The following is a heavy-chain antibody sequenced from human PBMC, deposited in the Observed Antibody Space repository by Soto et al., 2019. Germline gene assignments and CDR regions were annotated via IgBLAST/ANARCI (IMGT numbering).Heavy chain of an antibody. CDR3: ARVFRGVKGPFDY. D-gene: IGHD3-10*01. V-gene: IGHV1-69*01. CDR1: GGTFSSYA. Sequence: QVQLVQSGAEVKKPGSSVKVSCKASGGTFSSYAISWVRQAPGQGLEWMGGIIPIFGTANYAQKFQGRVTITADESTGAAYMELSSLRSEDTAVYYCARVFRGVKGPFDYWGQGTLVTVSS. CDR2: IIPIFGTA. J-gene: IGHJ4*02.